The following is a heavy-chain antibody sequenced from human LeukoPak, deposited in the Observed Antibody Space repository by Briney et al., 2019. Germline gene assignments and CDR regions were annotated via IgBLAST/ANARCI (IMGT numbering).Heavy chain of an antibody. CDR2: ISAYNGDT. J-gene: IGHJ4*02. D-gene: IGHD1-26*01. V-gene: IGHV1-18*01. CDR3: ARGGPPGASGSYSDY. Sequence: ASVKVSCKASGYTFTNYGITWVRQAPGQGLEWVGWISAYNGDTKYAQKLQGRVTMTTDTSTSATYMELRSLRSDDTAVYYCARGGPPGASGSYSDYWGQGTLVSVSS. CDR1: GYTFTNYG.